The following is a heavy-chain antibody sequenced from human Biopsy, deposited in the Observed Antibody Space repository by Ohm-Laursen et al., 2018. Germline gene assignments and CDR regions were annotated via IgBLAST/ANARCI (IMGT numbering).Heavy chain of an antibody. CDR1: GFTLSSYS. CDR2: ISASDDSK. D-gene: IGHD2-8*01. Sequence: SLRLSCAASGFTLSSYSMSWVRQAPGKGLEWVSSISASDDSKYYGDSVKGRFTISRDSSTNTLYLQMNGLRADDTAAYYCATGPVQMVYANLRGEFASWGQGALVTVSP. CDR3: ATGPVQMVYANLRGEFAS. J-gene: IGHJ5*02. V-gene: IGHV3-23*01.